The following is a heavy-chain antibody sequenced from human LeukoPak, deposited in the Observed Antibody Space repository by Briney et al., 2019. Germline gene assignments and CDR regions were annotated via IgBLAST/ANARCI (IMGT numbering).Heavy chain of an antibody. CDR2: MNHSGST. V-gene: IGHV4-34*01. D-gene: IGHD6-13*01. Sequence: SETLSLTCAVYGGSFSGYYWSWIRQPPGKGLEWIGEMNHSGSTNYNPSLKSRVTISVDTSKNQFSLKLSSVTAADTAMYYCARMFRSSWYINWFDPWGQGTLVTVSS. CDR1: GGSFSGYY. J-gene: IGHJ5*02. CDR3: ARMFRSSWYINWFDP.